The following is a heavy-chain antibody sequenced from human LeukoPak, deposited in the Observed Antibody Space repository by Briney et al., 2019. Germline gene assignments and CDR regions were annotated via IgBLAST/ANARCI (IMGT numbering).Heavy chain of an antibody. D-gene: IGHD1-26*01. CDR2: ISSSSSTI. CDR3: AKEGEGWALPSYFAY. V-gene: IGHV3-48*04. J-gene: IGHJ4*02. CDR1: GFTFSSYS. Sequence: AGGSLRLSCAASGFTFSSYSMHWVRQAPGKGLEWVSYISSSSSTIYYADSVKGAFTLSRDNAKNSLYMQMNSLRAEDTAVYYCAKEGEGWALPSYFAYWGQGTLVTV.